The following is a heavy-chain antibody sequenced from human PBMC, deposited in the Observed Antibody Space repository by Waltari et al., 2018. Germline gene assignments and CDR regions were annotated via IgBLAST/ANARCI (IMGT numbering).Heavy chain of an antibody. D-gene: IGHD2-21*02. J-gene: IGHJ3*02. CDR3: ARGQYGGDSEAGAGAFDI. Sequence: QVQLQESGAGLVKPSETLSLTCTVSGGSIGSYYWNWVRPPPGKGLAGIGYINYSGSNSQNHCIQRRVTISVDPYKNQVSLQGCSVTAADPVVYYCARGQYGGDSEAGAGAFDIWGQGTMVTVSS. V-gene: IGHV4-59*13. CDR1: GGSIGSYY. CDR2: INYSGSN.